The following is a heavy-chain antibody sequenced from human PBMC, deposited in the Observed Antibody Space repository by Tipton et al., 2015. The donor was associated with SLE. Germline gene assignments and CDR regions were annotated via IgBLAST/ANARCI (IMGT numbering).Heavy chain of an antibody. Sequence: LVQPSETLSLTCALYGGSFSGYYWNWIRQPPGKGLEWIGEINHRGSTNYNPSLKSRVTMSVDTSKNQFSLKLSSVTAADTAVYYCARVGHGFDDSGYNSHYYCYMDVWGKGTTVTVSS. CDR2: INHRGST. CDR1: GGSFSGYY. J-gene: IGHJ6*03. CDR3: ARVGHGFDDSGYNSHYYCYMDV. D-gene: IGHD3-22*01. V-gene: IGHV4-34*01.